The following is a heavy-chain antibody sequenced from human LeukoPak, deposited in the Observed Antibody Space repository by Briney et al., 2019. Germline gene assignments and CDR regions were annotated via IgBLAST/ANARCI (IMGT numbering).Heavy chain of an antibody. V-gene: IGHV6-1*01. CDR1: GDSVSSNSAA. D-gene: IGHD5-18*01. CDR3: ARDGWGVRAMVYYYGMDV. Sequence: SQTLSLTCVISGDSVSSNSAAWNWIRQSPSRGLEWLGRTYYRSQWYKEYAVSVKSRITINPDTSRNQFSLQLNSVTPEDTAVYYCARDGWGVRAMVYYYGMDVWGQGTTVTVSS. J-gene: IGHJ6*02. CDR2: TYYRSQWYK.